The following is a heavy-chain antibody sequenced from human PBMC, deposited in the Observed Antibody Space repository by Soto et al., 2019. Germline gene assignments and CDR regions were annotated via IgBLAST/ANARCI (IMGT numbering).Heavy chain of an antibody. J-gene: IGHJ5*02. CDR2: IYYSGST. CDR3: ASSSPVVTAP. Sequence: QVQLQESGPGLVKPSQTLSLTCTVSGGSISSGGYYWSWIRQHPGKGLEWIGYIYYSGSTYYNPSVKGRITISVDTSKNQFSLQLSSVTAADTAVYYCASSSPVVTAPWGQGTLVTVSS. CDR1: GGSISSGGYY. D-gene: IGHD2-21*02. V-gene: IGHV4-31*03.